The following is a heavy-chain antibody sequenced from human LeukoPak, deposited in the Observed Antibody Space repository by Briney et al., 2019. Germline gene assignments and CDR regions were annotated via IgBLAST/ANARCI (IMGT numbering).Heavy chain of an antibody. CDR2: IYWDDDK. CDR3: AHMIYSNSYFDY. J-gene: IGHJ4*02. CDR1: GFSLSTSGVG. Sequence: SGPTLVKPTQTLTLTCTFSGFSLSTSGVGVGWIRQPPVRALEWLALIYWDDDKRYSPSLKSRLTITKDTSRNQVVLTMTNMDPVDTATYYCAHMIYSNSYFDYWGQETLVTVSS. V-gene: IGHV2-5*02. D-gene: IGHD4-11*01.